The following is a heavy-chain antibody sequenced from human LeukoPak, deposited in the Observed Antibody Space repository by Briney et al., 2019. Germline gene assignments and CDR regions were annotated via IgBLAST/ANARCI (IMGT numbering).Heavy chain of an antibody. V-gene: IGHV3-23*01. CDR2: ISGGAGST. CDR1: GFTFSSCA. D-gene: IGHD6-25*01. CDR3: AKHLGAGSSGPFDY. Sequence: GGSLRLSCAASGFTFSSCAMSWVRQAPGKGLDRVSTISGGAGSTYYADSVKGRFTVSRDSSKNTLYLQMNSLRPEDTAIYYCAKHLGAGSSGPFDYWGQGTLLTVSS. J-gene: IGHJ4*02.